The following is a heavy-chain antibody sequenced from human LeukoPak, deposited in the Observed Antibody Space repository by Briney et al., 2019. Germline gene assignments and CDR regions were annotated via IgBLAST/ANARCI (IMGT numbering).Heavy chain of an antibody. D-gene: IGHD6-13*01. CDR3: ARLSSSWGPDAFDI. CDR1: GYTFTGYY. Sequence: ASVKVSCKASGYTFTGYYMHWVRQAPGQGLGWVGWINPNSGGTNYAQKFQGRVTMTRDTSISTAYMELSRLRSDDTAVYYCARLSSSWGPDAFDIWGQGTMVTVSS. J-gene: IGHJ3*02. CDR2: INPNSGGT. V-gene: IGHV1-2*02.